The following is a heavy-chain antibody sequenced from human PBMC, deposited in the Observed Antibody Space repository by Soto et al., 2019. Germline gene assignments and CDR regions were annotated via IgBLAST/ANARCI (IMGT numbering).Heavy chain of an antibody. D-gene: IGHD5-18*01. J-gene: IGHJ6*02. CDR3: AMDTPTGRWGMDV. CDR1: GFTFSGSS. Sequence: EVQLVESGGGLVQPGGSLKLSCAASGFTFSGSSMHWVRQASGKGLEWVGRSRSKADSYATAYAASVKGRFTMSRDDSQNTASLQMASRETVDPGVYDCAMDTPTGRWGMDVWGQGTMVTVSS. CDR2: SRSKADSYAT. V-gene: IGHV3-73*01.